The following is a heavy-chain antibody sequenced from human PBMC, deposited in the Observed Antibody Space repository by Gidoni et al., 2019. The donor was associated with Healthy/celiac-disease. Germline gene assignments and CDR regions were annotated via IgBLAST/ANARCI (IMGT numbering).Heavy chain of an antibody. J-gene: IGHJ4*02. V-gene: IGHV3-33*08. CDR3: ARDTIYDSSIDY. D-gene: IGHD3-22*01. CDR2: IWYDGSNK. Sequence: QVQLVESGGGVVQPGRSLRLSCAASGFTFSSYGMHWVRQAPGKGLEWVAVIWYDGSNKYYADSVKGRFTISRDNSKNTLYLQMNSLRAEDTAVYYCARDTIYDSSIDYWGQGTLVTVSS. CDR1: GFTFSSYG.